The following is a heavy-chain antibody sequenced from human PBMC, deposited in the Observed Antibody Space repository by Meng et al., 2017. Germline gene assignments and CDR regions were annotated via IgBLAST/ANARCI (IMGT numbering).Heavy chain of an antibody. D-gene: IGHD5-12*01. CDR1: GGSFSGYY. V-gene: IGHV4-34*01. J-gene: IGHJ4*02. CDR2: INEFGST. Sequence: QVQLRGGGAGLFRAWETRSLSCSVYGGSFSGYYWNWSRRPPGKGLEWIGEINEFGSTNYNPSLKSRVTILVDTSKNQFSLKLRSVTAADTAVYYCARQRGPDFWGQGSLVTVSS. CDR3: ARQRGPDF.